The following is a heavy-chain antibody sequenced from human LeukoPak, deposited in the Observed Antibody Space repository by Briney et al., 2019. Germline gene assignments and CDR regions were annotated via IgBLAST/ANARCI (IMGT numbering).Heavy chain of an antibody. Sequence: ASVKVSCKASGYTLTGYYMHWVRQAPGQGLEWMGWINPNSGGTNYAQKFQGRVTMTRDTSISTAYMELSRLRSDDTAVYYCARFPASYYYYYMDVWGKGTTVTVSS. CDR3: ARFPASYYYYYMDV. V-gene: IGHV1-2*02. CDR1: GYTLTGYY. J-gene: IGHJ6*03. CDR2: INPNSGGT. D-gene: IGHD2-2*01.